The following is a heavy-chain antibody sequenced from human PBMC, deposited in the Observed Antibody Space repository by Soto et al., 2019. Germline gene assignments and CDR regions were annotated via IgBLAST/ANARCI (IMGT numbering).Heavy chain of an antibody. CDR1: GGTFSSYA. CDR2: IIPIFGTA. D-gene: IGHD2-2*01. J-gene: IGHJ4*02. CDR3: ASALVPTADGELWYGEHFDY. Sequence: QVQLVQSGAEVKKPGSSVKVSCKASGGTFSSYAISWVRQAPGQGLEWMGGIIPIFGTANYAQKFQGRVTITADESKSTAYMELSSLRSEDTAVYYCASALVPTADGELWYGEHFDYWGQGTLATVSS. V-gene: IGHV1-69*12.